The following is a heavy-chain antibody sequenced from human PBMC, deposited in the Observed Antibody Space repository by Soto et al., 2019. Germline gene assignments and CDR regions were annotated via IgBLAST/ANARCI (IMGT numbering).Heavy chain of an antibody. CDR3: GKVLVGATGHTDSDP. D-gene: IGHD2-15*01. V-gene: IGHV4-39*01. CDR1: GGSIYRSGYY. Sequence: SETLSLTCTVSGGSIYRSGYYWGWIRQPPGRGLEWIGNIDYNGVTYSNPSLKSRVTISRDTSKNQFSLKLTSVTAADTALYYCGKVLVGATGHTDSDPWGPGXLVTVSS. CDR2: IDYNGVT. J-gene: IGHJ5*02.